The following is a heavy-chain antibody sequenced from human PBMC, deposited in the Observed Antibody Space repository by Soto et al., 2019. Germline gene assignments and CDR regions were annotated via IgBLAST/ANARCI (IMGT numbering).Heavy chain of an antibody. CDR1: GGSISGGPYY. V-gene: IGHV4-31*03. CDR2: IYYTGST. Sequence: SETLSLTCTVSGGSISGGPYYWTWIRQHPGSGLEWIGYIYYTGSTYYNPSLKSRVIMSVDTSNNQLSLKLSSVTAADTAVYFCARVSGIVVVPTAKDPHYYYMEVWGKGTTVTVSS. CDR3: ARVSGIVVVPTAKDPHYYYMEV. J-gene: IGHJ6*03. D-gene: IGHD2-2*01.